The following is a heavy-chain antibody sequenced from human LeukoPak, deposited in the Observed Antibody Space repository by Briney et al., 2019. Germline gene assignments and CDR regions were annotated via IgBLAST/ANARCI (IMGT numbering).Heavy chain of an antibody. D-gene: IGHD2-2*01. Sequence: GGSLRLSCAASGFTFSSYGMHWVRQAPGKGLEWVAVISYDGSNKYYADSVKGRFTISRDNSKNTLYLQMNSLRAEDTAVYYCAKDQRRYCSSTSCQMFDYWGQGTLVTVSS. J-gene: IGHJ4*02. V-gene: IGHV3-30*18. CDR1: GFTFSSYG. CDR3: AKDQRRYCSSTSCQMFDY. CDR2: ISYDGSNK.